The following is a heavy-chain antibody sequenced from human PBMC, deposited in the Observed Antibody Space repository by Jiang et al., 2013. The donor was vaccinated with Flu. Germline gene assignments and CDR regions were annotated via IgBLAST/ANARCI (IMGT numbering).Heavy chain of an antibody. CDR2: TYYRSKWYN. V-gene: IGHV6-1*01. CDR3: ARGHSSSSQYYYYYYGMDV. D-gene: IGHD6-6*01. J-gene: IGHJ6*02. Sequence: ISGDSVSSNSAAWNWIRQSPSRGLEWLGRTYYRSKWYNDYAVSVKSRITINPDTSKNQFSLQLNSVTPEDTAVYYCARGHSSSSQYYYYYYGMDVWGQGTTVTVSS. CDR1: GDSVSSNSAA.